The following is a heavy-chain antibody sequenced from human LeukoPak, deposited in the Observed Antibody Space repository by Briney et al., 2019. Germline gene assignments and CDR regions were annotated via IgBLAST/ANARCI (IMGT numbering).Heavy chain of an antibody. CDR2: IYYSGST. Sequence: SGTLSLTCTVSGGSISSYYWSWIRQPPGKGLEWIGYIYYSGSTNYNPSLKSRVTISVDTSKNQFSLKLSSVTAADTAVYYCARDLGMVTTSTGFDPWGQGTLVTVSS. V-gene: IGHV4-59*01. CDR1: GGSISSYY. D-gene: IGHD4-17*01. J-gene: IGHJ5*02. CDR3: ARDLGMVTTSTGFDP.